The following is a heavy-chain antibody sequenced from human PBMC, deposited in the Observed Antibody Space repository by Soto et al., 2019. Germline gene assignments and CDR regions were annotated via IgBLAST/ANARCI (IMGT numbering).Heavy chain of an antibody. J-gene: IGHJ4*02. Sequence: EVQLLDSGGGLVQPGGSLRLSCKVSGFPFISYAMSWVRQAPGKGLEWVSSINRNGGGANYADSVKGRFTISRDDSNDVLSLQMNSLRAEDTAIYYCATGYYFDFWGQGTLVTVSS. V-gene: IGHV3-23*01. CDR1: GFPFISYA. CDR3: ATGYYFDF. CDR2: INRNGGGA.